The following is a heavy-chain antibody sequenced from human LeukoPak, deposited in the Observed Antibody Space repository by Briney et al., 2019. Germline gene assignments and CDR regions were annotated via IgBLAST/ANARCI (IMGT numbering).Heavy chain of an antibody. V-gene: IGHV6-1*01. CDR3: ARNYRPDFDC. J-gene: IGHJ4*02. CDR1: GDSVSSSSSA. CDR2: TYYRSRWYI. D-gene: IGHD3-10*01. Sequence: SQTLSLTCAISGDSVSSSSSAWSWTRQSPSRGLEWLGRTYYRSRWYITYGGSVKGRITIIPDTSKNQFSLQLNSVTPEDTAVYYCARNYRPDFDCWGQGTLVTVSS.